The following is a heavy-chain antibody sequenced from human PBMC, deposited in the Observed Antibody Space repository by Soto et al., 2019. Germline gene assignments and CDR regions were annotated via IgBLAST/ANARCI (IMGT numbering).Heavy chain of an antibody. J-gene: IGHJ4*02. CDR3: ARRNYLDY. D-gene: IGHD3-10*01. CDR1: GGSFSGHY. V-gene: IGHV4-34*01. CDR2: INHSGNT. Sequence: SETLSLTCAVYGGSFSGHYWTWIRQPPGKGLEWIGEINHSGNTNYNPSLESRVTISVDTSKNQFSLRLSSVTAADTAVYYCARRNYLDYWGQGTLVTVSS.